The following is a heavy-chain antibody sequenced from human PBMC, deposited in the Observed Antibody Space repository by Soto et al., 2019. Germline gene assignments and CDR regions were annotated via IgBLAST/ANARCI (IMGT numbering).Heavy chain of an antibody. J-gene: IGHJ4*02. CDR2: AYYRSKCYI. CDR1: GDSVSTNLAS. CDR3: VRLLGNGCLES. D-gene: IGHD6-25*01. Sequence: SQTLSLTCAISGDSVSTNLASWNWIRQSPSRCLEWLGRAYYRSKCYIDYAISVKSRLTISPDTAKNQLSLQLNSVTPDDTAVYYCVRLLGNGCLESWGQGTLVTVSS. V-gene: IGHV6-1*01.